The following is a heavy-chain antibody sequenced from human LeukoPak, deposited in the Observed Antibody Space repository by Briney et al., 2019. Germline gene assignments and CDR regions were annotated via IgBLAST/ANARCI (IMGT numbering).Heavy chain of an antibody. J-gene: IGHJ4*02. D-gene: IGHD5-24*01. CDR3: ARRAHGYNVNYYFDS. Sequence: PSETLSLTCTVSGVSISSYYWSWIRQPPGKGLEWIGYIYCTGTTYYNPSLKSRVTISVDTSKNQFSLKLNSVTAADTAVYYCARRAHGYNVNYYFDSWGQGTLVTVSS. V-gene: IGHV4-59*04. CDR2: IYCTGTT. CDR1: GVSISSYY.